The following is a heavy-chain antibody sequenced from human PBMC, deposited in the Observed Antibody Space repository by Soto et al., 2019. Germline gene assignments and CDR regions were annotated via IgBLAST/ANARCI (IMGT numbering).Heavy chain of an antibody. J-gene: IGHJ6*02. D-gene: IGHD2-2*01. CDR1: VFTVSSYA. Sequence: GGSRERYYGSSVFTVSSYAMHWIREPPGNGLERVAVISYYGSNKYYADSVKGRFTISRDNSKNTLYLQMNSLRDEETAVYSCARDGSGCTSPSCYLSGYYSYGMDVWGQGTTVTVSS. CDR2: ISYYGSNK. CDR3: ARDGSGCTSPSCYLSGYYSYGMDV. V-gene: IGHV3-30-3*01.